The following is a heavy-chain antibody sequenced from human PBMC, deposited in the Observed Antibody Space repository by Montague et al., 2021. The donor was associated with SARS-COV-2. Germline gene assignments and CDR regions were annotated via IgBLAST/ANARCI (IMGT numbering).Heavy chain of an antibody. Sequence: SETLSLTCTVSGGSISNYYWSWIRQPAGKGLEWIGRIYASGNTNYNPSLKSRVTISVDTSKNQVSLKLTSVTAADTAVYYCARHLRVTTVTSHMYHYAMDVWGQGTTVTVSS. CDR2: IYASGNT. CDR1: GGSISNYY. V-gene: IGHV4-4*07. D-gene: IGHD4-11*01. CDR3: ARHLRVTTVTSHMYHYAMDV. J-gene: IGHJ6*02.